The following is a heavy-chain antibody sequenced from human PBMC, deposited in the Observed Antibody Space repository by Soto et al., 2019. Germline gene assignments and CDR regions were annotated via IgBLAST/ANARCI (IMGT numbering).Heavy chain of an antibody. Sequence: TSETPSLTCTVSGGSLSSSSYHWGWIRQPPGKGLEWIGSIYYSGSTYYNPSLKRRVTISVDTSKNQFSLKLSSVTAADTAVYYCARLFYSNYERAPHYWGQGTLVTVAS. CDR1: GGSLSSSSYH. J-gene: IGHJ4*02. V-gene: IGHV4-39*01. D-gene: IGHD4-4*01. CDR3: ARLFYSNYERAPHY. CDR2: IYYSGST.